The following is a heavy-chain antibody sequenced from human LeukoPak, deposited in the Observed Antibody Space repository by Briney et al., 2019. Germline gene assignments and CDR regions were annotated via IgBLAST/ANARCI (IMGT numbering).Heavy chain of an antibody. V-gene: IGHV4-34*01. Sequence: SETLPLTCAVYGGSFSGYYWSWIRQPPGKGLEWIGEINHSGSTNYNPSLKSRVTISVDTSKNQFSLKLSSVTAADTAVYYCARLVVRGVNWFDPWGQGTLVTVSS. CDR3: ARLVVRGVNWFDP. J-gene: IGHJ5*02. CDR1: GGSFSGYY. D-gene: IGHD3-10*01. CDR2: INHSGST.